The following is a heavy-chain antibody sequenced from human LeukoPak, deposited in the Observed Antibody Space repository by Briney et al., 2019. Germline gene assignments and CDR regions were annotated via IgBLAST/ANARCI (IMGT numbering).Heavy chain of an antibody. D-gene: IGHD2-15*01. V-gene: IGHV4-34*01. CDR1: GGSFSGYY. CDR3: ARGRRYCSGGSCYNFDY. CDR2: INHSESC. J-gene: IGHJ4*02. Sequence: PSDTLSLTCAVYGGSFSGYYWSWIRQPPGEGLESIGEINHSESCNYNPSLKSRVPISVDTSKFRFSVKLRSVTAADTAVYYCARGRRYCSGGSCYNFDYWGQGTLVTVSS.